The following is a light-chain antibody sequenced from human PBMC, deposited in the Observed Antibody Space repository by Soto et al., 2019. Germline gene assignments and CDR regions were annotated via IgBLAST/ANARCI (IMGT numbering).Light chain of an antibody. V-gene: IGKV3-20*01. CDR3: QRFGTSPPWT. Sequence: EIVLTQSPSTLSLSPGARATLSCRASQSLSSSYLAWDQQKPGPAPGLLIYGTSIRATGIPDRFSGSGSGTDFTLTITRLEPEDFAVYYCQRFGTSPPWTFGQGTKVDIK. CDR2: GTS. CDR1: QSLSSSY. J-gene: IGKJ1*01.